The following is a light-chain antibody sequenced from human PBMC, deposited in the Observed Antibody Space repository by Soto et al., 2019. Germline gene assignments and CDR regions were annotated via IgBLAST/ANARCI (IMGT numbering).Light chain of an antibody. CDR2: AAS. J-gene: IGKJ5*01. Sequence: DIQVTQAPSSLSASVGDRVTITCRASQSISSYLNWYQQKPGKAPKLLIYAASSLQSGVPSRFSGSGSGTDFTLTISSLQPEDFATYYCQQSYSTPNTCGQGTRPEIK. CDR1: QSISSY. V-gene: IGKV1-39*01. CDR3: QQSYSTPNT.